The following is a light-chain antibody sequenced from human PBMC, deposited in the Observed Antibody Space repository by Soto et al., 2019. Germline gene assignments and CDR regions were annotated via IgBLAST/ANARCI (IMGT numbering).Light chain of an antibody. CDR3: QQRSNWPLT. J-gene: IGKJ4*01. V-gene: IGKV3-11*01. CDR2: DAS. Sequence: EIVLTQSPATLSLSPGERATLSCRASHSVSRYLAWYQQKPGQAPRLLMYDASNRATGIPARFRGSGSGTDFTLTISSLEPEEFAVYYWQQRSNWPLTFGGGTKVEIK. CDR1: HSVSRY.